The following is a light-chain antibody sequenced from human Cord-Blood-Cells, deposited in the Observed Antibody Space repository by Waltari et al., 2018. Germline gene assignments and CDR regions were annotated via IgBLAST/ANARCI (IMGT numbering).Light chain of an antibody. CDR1: QSISSY. J-gene: IGKJ2*01. Sequence: DIQMTQSPSSLSASVGDRVTITCRVSQSISSYLNWYQQKPGKAPKLLIYAASSLQSGVPSRFSCSGSGTDFTLTISSLQPEDFATYYCQQSYSTPYTFGQGTKLEIK. CDR3: QQSYSTPYT. V-gene: IGKV1-39*01. CDR2: AAS.